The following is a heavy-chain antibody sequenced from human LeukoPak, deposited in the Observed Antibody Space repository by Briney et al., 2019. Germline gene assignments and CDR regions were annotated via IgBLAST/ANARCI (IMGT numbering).Heavy chain of an antibody. CDR3: AKGVWMATRTSADY. J-gene: IGHJ4*02. Sequence: PGGSLRLSCAASGFTFSSYGMHWVRQAPGKGLEWVAVISNDGSNKYCADSVKGRFTISRDNSKNTLYLQMNSLRAEDTAVYYCAKGVWMATRTSADYWGQGTLVTVSS. CDR2: ISNDGSNK. D-gene: IGHD5-24*01. V-gene: IGHV3-30*18. CDR1: GFTFSSYG.